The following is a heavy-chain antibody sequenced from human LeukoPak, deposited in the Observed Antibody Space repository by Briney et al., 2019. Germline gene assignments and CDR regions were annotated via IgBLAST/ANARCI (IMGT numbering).Heavy chain of an antibody. Sequence: ASVKVSCKASGGTFSSYAISWVRQAPGQGLEWMGWINPNSGGTNYAQKFQGRVTMTRDTSISTAYMELSRLRSDDTAVYYCARVARYCSSTSCYLEYFQHWGQGTLVTVSS. V-gene: IGHV1-2*02. CDR2: INPNSGGT. J-gene: IGHJ1*01. D-gene: IGHD2-2*01. CDR1: GGTFSSYA. CDR3: ARVARYCSSTSCYLEYFQH.